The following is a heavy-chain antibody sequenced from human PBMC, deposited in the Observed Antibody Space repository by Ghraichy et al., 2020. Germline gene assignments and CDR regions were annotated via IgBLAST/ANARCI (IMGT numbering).Heavy chain of an antibody. Sequence: GESLNISCKTSGFRFSDYAMHWVRQAPGKGLEFVSEISKNGGEIYYANSARGRFTISRDNSKNTLYLQMGGLRVEDMAVYYCARRDYYGSGHLDLWGQGTLVTVSS. J-gene: IGHJ5*02. V-gene: IGHV3-64*01. D-gene: IGHD3-10*01. CDR3: ARRDYYGSGHLDL. CDR1: GFRFSDYA. CDR2: ISKNGGEI.